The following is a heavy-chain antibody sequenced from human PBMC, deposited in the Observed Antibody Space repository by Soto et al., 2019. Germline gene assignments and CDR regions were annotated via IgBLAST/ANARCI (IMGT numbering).Heavy chain of an antibody. J-gene: IGHJ3*01. D-gene: IGHD1-26*01. CDR2: IHSDGSST. CDR1: DFTFRYYW. Sequence: EAQLVESGGGLVQPGGPLSLSCVASDFTFRYYWMHWVRQVPRKGLVWVSRIHSDGSSTTYADSVKGRFTISRDNAKNTLYLQMASLRVEDTAVYYCARGDVGAFDLWGPGTMVSVSS. CDR3: ARGDVGAFDL. V-gene: IGHV3-74*03.